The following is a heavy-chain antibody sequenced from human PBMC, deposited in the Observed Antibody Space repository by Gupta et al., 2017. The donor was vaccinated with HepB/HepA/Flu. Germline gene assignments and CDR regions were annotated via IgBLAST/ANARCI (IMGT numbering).Heavy chain of an antibody. D-gene: IGHD2-15*01. J-gene: IGHJ4*02. CDR3: ARRLAATFDS. CDR1: GGSISSNSYY. Sequence: QLQLQESGPGLVKPSETLSLTCTVSGGSISSNSYYWDWIRQPPGKGLEWIASIYYSGSTYYNPSLKSRVTLSVDTSKNQFSLKLSSVTAADTAVYHCARRLAATFDSWGQGTLVTVSS. V-gene: IGHV4-39*01. CDR2: IYYSGST.